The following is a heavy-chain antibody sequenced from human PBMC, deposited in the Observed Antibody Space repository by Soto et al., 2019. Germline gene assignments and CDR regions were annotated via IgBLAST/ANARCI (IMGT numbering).Heavy chain of an antibody. CDR2: IYSSGTT. CDR3: VRDVGGSGWFAP. Sequence: SETLSLTCTVSGISIDNYYCSWIRQSAGKGLEWIGRIYSSGTTNYNPSLKSRVTMSVDMSKSQFSLNVRSVTAADTAVYYCVRDVGGSGWFAPWGQGTLVTVSS. CDR1: GISIDNYY. J-gene: IGHJ5*02. V-gene: IGHV4-4*07.